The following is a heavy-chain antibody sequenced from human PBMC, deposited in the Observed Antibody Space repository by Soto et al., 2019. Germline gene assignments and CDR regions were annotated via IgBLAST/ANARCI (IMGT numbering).Heavy chain of an antibody. V-gene: IGHV3-9*01. CDR1: GFTFDDYA. D-gene: IGHD3-16*01. Sequence: GGSLRLSCAASGFTFDDYAMHWVRQAPGKGLEWVSGISWNSGSIGYADSVKGRFTISRDNAKNSLYLQMNSLRAEDTAVYYCASDMGLVLEDSRSPLSYYGMDVWGQGNTVTVS. J-gene: IGHJ6*02. CDR2: ISWNSGSI. CDR3: ASDMGLVLEDSRSPLSYYGMDV.